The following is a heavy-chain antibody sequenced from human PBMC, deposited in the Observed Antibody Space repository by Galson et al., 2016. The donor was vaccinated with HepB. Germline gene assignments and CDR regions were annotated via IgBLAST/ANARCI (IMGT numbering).Heavy chain of an antibody. CDR1: GYTLTELS. D-gene: IGHD3-22*01. V-gene: IGHV1-24*01. J-gene: IGHJ4*02. Sequence: SVKVSCKVSGYTLTELSMHWVRQAPGKGLEWMGGFDPEDGETIYAQKFQGRVTMTEDTSTDTAYMQLSSLRSEDTAFYYCATDSRSSSYSFTRVREFDYWGQGTLLTVSS. CDR2: FDPEDGET. CDR3: ATDSRSSSYSFTRVREFDY.